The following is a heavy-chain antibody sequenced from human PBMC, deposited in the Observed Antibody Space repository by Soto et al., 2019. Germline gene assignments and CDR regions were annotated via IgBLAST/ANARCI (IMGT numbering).Heavy chain of an antibody. Sequence: EVQLVESGGGLVQPGGSLRLSCAASGFTFSNYWMTWVRQAPGKGLEWVAYTKQDGSENYYVDSVKGRFTISRDNAKNSLYLQMNSLRAEDTAVYYCARDRRDWNYGGHYFDYWGQGTLVTVSS. CDR3: ARDRRDWNYGGHYFDY. V-gene: IGHV3-7*01. J-gene: IGHJ4*02. CDR2: TKQDGSEN. D-gene: IGHD1-7*01. CDR1: GFTFSNYW.